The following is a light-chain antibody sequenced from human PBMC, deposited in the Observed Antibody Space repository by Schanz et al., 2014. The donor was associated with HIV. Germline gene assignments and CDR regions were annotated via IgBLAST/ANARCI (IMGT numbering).Light chain of an antibody. CDR3: QQRSKLLT. CDR1: QSVSSN. V-gene: IGKV3-15*01. J-gene: IGKJ4*01. CDR2: GAS. Sequence: EIVLTQSPGTLSLSPGERATLSCRASQSVSSNLAWYQQKPGQAPRLLIYGASNRATGIPARFSGSGSGTEFTLTISSLQSEDFAVYHCQQRSKLLTFGGGTRVEIK.